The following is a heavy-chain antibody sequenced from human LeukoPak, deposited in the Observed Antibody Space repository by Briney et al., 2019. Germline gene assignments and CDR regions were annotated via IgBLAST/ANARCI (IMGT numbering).Heavy chain of an antibody. CDR2: INPSGGST. CDR3: ASLSYSSSGYYYYYMDV. CDR1: GYTFTSYY. Sequence: ASVKVSCKASGYTFTSYYMHWVRQAPGQGLEWMGIINPSGGSTSYAQKFQGRVTITADESTSTAYMELSSLRSEDTAVYYCASLSYSSSGYYYYYMDVWGKGTTVTVSS. V-gene: IGHV1-46*01. J-gene: IGHJ6*03. D-gene: IGHD6-6*01.